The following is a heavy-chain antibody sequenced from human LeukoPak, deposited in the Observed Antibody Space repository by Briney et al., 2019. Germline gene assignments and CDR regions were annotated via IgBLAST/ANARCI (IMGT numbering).Heavy chain of an antibody. CDR2: INHSGST. CDR3: AGGKKPGYYYDSSGYYYLSH. Sequence: SETLSLTCAVYGGSFSGYYWSWIRQPPGKGLEWIGEINHSGSTNYNPSLKSRVTISVDTSKNQFSLKLSSVTAADTAVYYCAGGKKPGYYYDSSGYYYLSHWGQGTLVTVSS. CDR1: GGSFSGYY. J-gene: IGHJ4*02. V-gene: IGHV4-34*01. D-gene: IGHD3-22*01.